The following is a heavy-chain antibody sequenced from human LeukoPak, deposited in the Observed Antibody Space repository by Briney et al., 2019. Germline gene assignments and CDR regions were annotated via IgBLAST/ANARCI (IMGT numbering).Heavy chain of an antibody. D-gene: IGHD1-26*01. V-gene: IGHV4-4*09. CDR2: IYTSGST. Sequence: KPSETLSLTCTVSGGSISSYYWSWIRQPPGKGLEWIGYIYTSGSTNYNPSLKSRVTISVDTSKNQFFLKLSSVTAADTAVYYCARHSPWNWFDPWGQGTLVTVSS. J-gene: IGHJ5*02. CDR1: GGSISSYY. CDR3: ARHSPWNWFDP.